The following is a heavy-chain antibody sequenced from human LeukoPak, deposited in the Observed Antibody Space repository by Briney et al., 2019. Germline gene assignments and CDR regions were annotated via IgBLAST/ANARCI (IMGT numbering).Heavy chain of an antibody. J-gene: IGHJ4*02. V-gene: IGHV3-48*01. Sequence: PGGSLRLSCAASGFIFSSYSMNWVRQAPGKGLEWVSYIISSSSTIYYADSVKGRFTISRDNAKNSLYLQMNSLRAEDTAVYYCARDRPLRYYYDSSGYIDYWGQGTLVTVSS. CDR1: GFIFSSYS. D-gene: IGHD3-22*01. CDR3: ARDRPLRYYYDSSGYIDY. CDR2: IISSSSTI.